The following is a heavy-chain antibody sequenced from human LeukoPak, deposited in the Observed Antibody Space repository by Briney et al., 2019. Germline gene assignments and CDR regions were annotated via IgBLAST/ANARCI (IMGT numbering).Heavy chain of an antibody. CDR2: INPDGSEK. CDR3: ARDPYYYDSGSFAAFDI. J-gene: IGHJ3*02. Sequence: GGSLRLSCAGSGFTFSSYWMIWVRQAPGKGLEWVASINPDGSEKYYVDSVKGRFSISRDNAKNSLYLQMNSLRAEDTAVYYCARDPYYYDSGSFAAFDIWGQGTMVTVSS. V-gene: IGHV3-7*01. D-gene: IGHD3-10*01. CDR1: GFTFSSYW.